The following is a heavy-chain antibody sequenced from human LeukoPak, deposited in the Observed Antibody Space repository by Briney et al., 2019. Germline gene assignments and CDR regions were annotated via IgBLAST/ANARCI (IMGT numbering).Heavy chain of an antibody. CDR3: AKRRISSSTEFDY. D-gene: IGHD2-2*01. CDR1: GFTFSNYA. J-gene: IGHJ4*02. CDR2: ISGSGGST. V-gene: IGHV3-23*01. Sequence: GGSLRLSCAASGFTFSNYAMSWVRQAPGKGLEWVSAISGSGGSTYYADSVKGRFTISRDNSKNTLYLQMNSLRAEDTAVYYCAKRRISSSTEFDYWGQGTLVTVSS.